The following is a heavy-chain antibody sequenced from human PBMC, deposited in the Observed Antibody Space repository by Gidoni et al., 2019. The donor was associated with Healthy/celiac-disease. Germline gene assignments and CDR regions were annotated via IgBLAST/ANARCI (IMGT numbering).Heavy chain of an antibody. CDR2: INHSGST. CDR1: GGSFSGYY. V-gene: IGHV4-34*01. D-gene: IGHD5-12*01. J-gene: IGHJ4*02. CDR3: ARVRWGGYDDY. Sequence: QVQLQQWGAGLLKPSETLSLTCAVYGGSFSGYYWSWIRQPPGKGLEWIGEINHSGSTNYNPSLKSRVTISVDTSKNQFSLKLSSVTAADTAVYYCARVRWGGYDDYWGQGTLVTVSS.